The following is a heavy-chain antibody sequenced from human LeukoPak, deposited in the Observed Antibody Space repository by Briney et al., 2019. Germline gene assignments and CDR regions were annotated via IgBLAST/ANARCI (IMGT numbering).Heavy chain of an antibody. V-gene: IGHV3-48*01. D-gene: IGHD3-22*01. CDR1: GFTFSTYS. Sequence: GGSLRLSCAASGFTFSTYSMNWVRQAPGKGLEWVSYISSSSSTIYYADSVKGRFTISRDNAKNSLYPQMNSLRAEDTAVYYCARGSTYYDSSGQVPFDYWGQGTLVTVSS. CDR2: ISSSSSTI. CDR3: ARGSTYYDSSGQVPFDY. J-gene: IGHJ4*02.